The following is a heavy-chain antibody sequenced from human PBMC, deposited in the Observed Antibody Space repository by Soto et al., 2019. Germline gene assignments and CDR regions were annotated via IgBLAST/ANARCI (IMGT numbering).Heavy chain of an antibody. V-gene: IGHV3-23*01. D-gene: IGHD4-4*01. CDR2: ISGSGGST. CDR3: AILQILNEPPDAFDI. Sequence: PGGSLRLSCAASGFTFSSYAMSWVRQAPGKGLEWVSAISGSGGSTYYADSVKGRFTISRDNSKNTLYLQMNSIRAEDTAVYYCAILQILNEPPDAFDIWGQGTMVTVSS. CDR1: GFTFSSYA. J-gene: IGHJ3*02.